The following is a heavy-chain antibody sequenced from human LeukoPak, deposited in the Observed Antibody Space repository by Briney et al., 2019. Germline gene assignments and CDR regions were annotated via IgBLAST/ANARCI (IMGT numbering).Heavy chain of an antibody. Sequence: PSETLSLTCTVSGGSISSNDYYWSWIRQPPGKGLEWIGYIYYSGSTYYNPSLRSRVTISVDTSKNQFSLKLSSVTAADTAVYYCARPLREMVRGVTRFDYWGQGNLVTVSS. D-gene: IGHD3-10*01. J-gene: IGHJ4*02. CDR2: IYYSGST. CDR1: GGSISSNDYY. V-gene: IGHV4-30-4*02. CDR3: ARPLREMVRGVTRFDY.